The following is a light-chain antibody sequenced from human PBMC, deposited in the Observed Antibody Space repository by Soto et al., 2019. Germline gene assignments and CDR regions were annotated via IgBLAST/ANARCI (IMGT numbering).Light chain of an antibody. Sequence: QSALTQPASVSGSPGQSITISCTGTSSDVGGYNYVSWYQQHPGKAPKLMICEVSKRPSGVPDRFSGSKSGNTASLTVSGLQAEDEADYYCNSYAGSNNWVFGGGTKLTVL. CDR3: NSYAGSNNWV. V-gene: IGLV2-8*01. CDR1: SSDVGGYNY. J-gene: IGLJ3*02. CDR2: EVS.